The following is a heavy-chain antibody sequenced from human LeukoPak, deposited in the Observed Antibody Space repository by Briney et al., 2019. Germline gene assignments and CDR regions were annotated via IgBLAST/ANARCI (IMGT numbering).Heavy chain of an antibody. CDR2: IYHSGST. J-gene: IGHJ4*02. D-gene: IGHD5-24*01. CDR3: ARGMEVGGGYKPGNKGNYQGGYFDY. V-gene: IGHV4-30-2*01. Sequence: SQTLSLTCAVSGGSISSGGYSWSWIRKPPGKGLEWIVYIYHSGSTYSHPSLKSRVSISVDRSKNQFSQKLSSVAAADTAVYYCARGMEVGGGYKPGNKGNYQGGYFDYGGRGTLVSVPS. CDR1: GGSISSGGYS.